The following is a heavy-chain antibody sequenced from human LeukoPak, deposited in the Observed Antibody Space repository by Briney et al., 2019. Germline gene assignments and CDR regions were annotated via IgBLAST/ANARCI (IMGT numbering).Heavy chain of an antibody. CDR1: GGSISSGDYY. CDR2: MYYSGGT. V-gene: IGHV4-30-4*01. CDR3: ARPYYYDSRIDP. J-gene: IGHJ5*02. Sequence: SQTLSLTCTVSGGSISSGDYYWSWIRQPPGKGLEWIAYMYYSGGTYYNPSLKSRVTMSADTSRNQLSLKLSSVTAADTAVYYCARPYYYDSRIDPWGQGILVTVSS. D-gene: IGHD3-22*01.